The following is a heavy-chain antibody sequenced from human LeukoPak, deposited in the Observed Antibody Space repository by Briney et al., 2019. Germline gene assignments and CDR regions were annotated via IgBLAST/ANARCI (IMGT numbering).Heavy chain of an antibody. CDR2: IYYSGST. V-gene: IGHV4-59*01. J-gene: IGHJ4*02. CDR3: AREGKLTGYFGGLGFNY. D-gene: IGHD6-19*01. Sequence: KSSETLSLTCTVSGGSIISYYWSWIQQSPGKGLEWIGYIYYSGSTNYNPSLKSRVTISVDTSKNQFSLKLTSVTAADTAVYYCAREGKLTGYFGGLGFNYWGPGTLVTVSS. CDR1: GGSIISYY.